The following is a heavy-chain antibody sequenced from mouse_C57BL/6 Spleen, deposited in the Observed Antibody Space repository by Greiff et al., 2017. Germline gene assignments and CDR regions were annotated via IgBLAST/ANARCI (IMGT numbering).Heavy chain of an antibody. CDR3: SRLGRPSPRSY. Sequence: QVQLKQPGAELVRPGSSVKLSCKASGYTFTSYWMDWVKQRPGQGLEWIGNIYPSDSETHYKQKFKDKATLTVDKSSSTAYMQLSSLTSEDSAVYYCSRLGRPSPRSYWGQGTTLTVSS. V-gene: IGHV1-61*01. J-gene: IGHJ2*01. D-gene: IGHD3-3*01. CDR1: GYTFTSYW. CDR2: IYPSDSET.